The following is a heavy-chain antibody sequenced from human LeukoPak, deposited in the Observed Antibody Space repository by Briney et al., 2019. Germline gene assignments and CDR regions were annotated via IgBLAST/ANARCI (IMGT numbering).Heavy chain of an antibody. CDR1: GGSISSGSYY. Sequence: SETLSLTCTVSGGSISSGSYYWSWIRQPAGKGLEWIGRIYTSGSTNYNPSLKSRVTISVDTSKNQFSLKLSSVTAADTAVYYCARVGSYYNYYYYYGMDVWGQGTTVTVSS. J-gene: IGHJ6*02. CDR2: IYTSGST. D-gene: IGHD1-26*01. V-gene: IGHV4-61*02. CDR3: ARVGSYYNYYYYYGMDV.